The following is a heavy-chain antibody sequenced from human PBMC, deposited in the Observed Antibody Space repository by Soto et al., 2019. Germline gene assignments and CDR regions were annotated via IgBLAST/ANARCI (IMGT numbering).Heavy chain of an antibody. CDR3: ARGARNYYYFDY. D-gene: IGHD1-7*01. Sequence: EVQLVESGGGLVQPGGSLRLSCEASGFSFSSHWMHWVRQATGKGLVWVSRIYTDGSRADYADSVKGRFTISRDNAKNTAYLQLNGLGAEDTAVYYCARGARNYYYFDYWGQGTLVTVSS. V-gene: IGHV3-74*01. CDR1: GFSFSSHW. CDR2: IYTDGSRA. J-gene: IGHJ4*02.